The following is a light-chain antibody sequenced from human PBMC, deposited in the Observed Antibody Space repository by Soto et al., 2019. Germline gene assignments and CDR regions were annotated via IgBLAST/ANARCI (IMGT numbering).Light chain of an antibody. CDR1: QGISSY. CDR3: PQYYSYPPT. Sequence: AIRMTQSPSSFSASTGDRVTITCRASQGISSYLAWYQQKPGKAPKLLLYAASTLQSGVPSRFSGSGSGTDFTLTIICLQSEDFATYYCPQYYSYPPTFGGGTKVEIK. J-gene: IGKJ4*01. V-gene: IGKV1-8*01. CDR2: AAS.